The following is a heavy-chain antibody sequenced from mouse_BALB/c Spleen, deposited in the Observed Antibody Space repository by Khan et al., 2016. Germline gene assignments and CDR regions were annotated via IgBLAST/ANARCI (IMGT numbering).Heavy chain of an antibody. CDR2: INTYTGDP. V-gene: IGHV9-3-1*01. J-gene: IGHJ3*01. CDR3: ARPDYGSSRGFAY. Sequence: QIQLVQSGPELKKPGETVRISCKASGYTFTNYGMNWVKQAPGKGLKWMGWINTYTGDPTYADDFKGRFAFSLETSASTAHLQINNLKNEDTATYFCARPDYGSSRGFAYWGQGTLVTVSA. D-gene: IGHD1-1*01. CDR1: GYTFTNYG.